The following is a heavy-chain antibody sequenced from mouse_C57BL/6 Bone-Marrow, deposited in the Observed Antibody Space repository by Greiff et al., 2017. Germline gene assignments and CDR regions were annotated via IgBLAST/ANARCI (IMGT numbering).Heavy chain of an antibody. CDR2: IDPSDSDT. Sequence: QVQLQQPGAELVMPGASVKLSCKASGYTFTSYWMHWVKQRPGQGLEWIGEIDPSDSDTNYNQKFQGKSTLTVDKSSSTAYMQLSSLTSEDSAVYYCTKSAQAWEFAYWGQGTLVTVSA. D-gene: IGHD3-2*02. V-gene: IGHV1-69*01. CDR1: GYTFTSYW. CDR3: TKSAQAWEFAY. J-gene: IGHJ3*01.